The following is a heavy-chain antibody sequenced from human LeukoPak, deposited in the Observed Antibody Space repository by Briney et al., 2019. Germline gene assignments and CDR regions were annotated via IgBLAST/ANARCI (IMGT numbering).Heavy chain of an antibody. Sequence: ASVKVSCKASGYSFTSYGISWVRQAPGQGLEWKGWISAYNGNTNYAQKLQGRVTMTTDTSTSTAYMELRSLRSDDTAVYYCARGGYSDSDYYFDYWGQGTLVTVSS. CDR2: ISAYNGNT. J-gene: IGHJ4*02. D-gene: IGHD4-11*01. CDR3: ARGGYSDSDYYFDY. V-gene: IGHV1-18*01. CDR1: GYSFTSYG.